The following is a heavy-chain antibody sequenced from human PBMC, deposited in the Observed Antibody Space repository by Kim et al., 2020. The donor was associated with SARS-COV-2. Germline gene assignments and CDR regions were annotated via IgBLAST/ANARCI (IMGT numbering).Heavy chain of an antibody. D-gene: IGHD2-2*01. J-gene: IGHJ4*02. CDR3: ARRPIPATLRGFDS. CDR2: INYRGSS. CDR1: GGLFSNHY. V-gene: IGHV4-34*01. Sequence: SETLSLTCAVYGGLFSNHYWNWIRQPPGKGLEWIGEINYRGSSDYNASLKSRATISVDPANSQFSLTLNSVTAADTAVYYCARRPIPATLRGFDSWGQGT.